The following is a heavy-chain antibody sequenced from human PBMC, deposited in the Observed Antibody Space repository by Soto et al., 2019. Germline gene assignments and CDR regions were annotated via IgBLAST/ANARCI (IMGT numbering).Heavy chain of an antibody. Sequence: SLRPSSLNFGFTFHNLGRDAKRQVPGVGLEEVVVISFEGRNTYYVDTEKGRFTISRDNSKNALYLEMTSLRADDTAIYYCVKQSGSGCYVQAGTGIHFDSLGQG. CDR2: ISFEGRNT. V-gene: IGHV3-30*18. D-gene: IGHD3-10*01. CDR3: VKQSGSGCYVQAGTGIHFDS. J-gene: IGHJ4*02. CDR1: GFTFHNLG.